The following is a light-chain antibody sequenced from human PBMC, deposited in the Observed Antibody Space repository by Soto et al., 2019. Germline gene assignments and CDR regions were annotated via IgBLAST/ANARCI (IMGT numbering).Light chain of an antibody. CDR1: SSDVGGYNY. CDR3: ISYTGKSTGV. Sequence: HSVLTQPASVSGSPGQSITISCTGTSSDVGGYNYVSWYQQHPGKAPKLIIYELSNRPSGVSNRFSGSKSGNTASLTISGLQAEDEADYYCISYTGKSTGVFGTGTKVTVL. CDR2: ELS. V-gene: IGLV2-14*01. J-gene: IGLJ1*01.